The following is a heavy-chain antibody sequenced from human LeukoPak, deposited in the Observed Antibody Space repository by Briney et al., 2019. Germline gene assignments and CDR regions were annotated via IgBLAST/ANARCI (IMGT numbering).Heavy chain of an antibody. J-gene: IGHJ4*02. D-gene: IGHD2-2*01. CDR1: GYSFTSYW. CDR3: ARPESKSAALFDY. CDR2: IYPGDSDT. V-gene: IGHV5-51*01. Sequence: GESLKISCKGSGYSFTSYWIGWVRQIPGKGLEWMGIIYPGDSDTRYSTSFQGQVTISADKSISTAYLQWSSLKASDTAMYYCARPESKSAALFDYWGQGTLVSVSS.